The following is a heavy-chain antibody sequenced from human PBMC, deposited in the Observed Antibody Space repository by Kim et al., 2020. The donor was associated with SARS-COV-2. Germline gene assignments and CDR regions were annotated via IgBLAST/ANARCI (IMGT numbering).Heavy chain of an antibody. CDR2: IGTTGDT. CDR1: GFTFSSYD. J-gene: IGHJ6*02. D-gene: IGHD1-26*01. V-gene: IGHV3-13*04. CDR3: ARAVSGSYFPAYYYYGMDV. Sequence: GGSLRLSCAASGFTFSSYDIHWVRQATGKGLEWVSTIGTTGDTYYPGSMKGRFTISRENAKNSLYLQMNSLRAGDTAVYYCARAVSGSYFPAYYYYGMDVWGQGTTVTVSS.